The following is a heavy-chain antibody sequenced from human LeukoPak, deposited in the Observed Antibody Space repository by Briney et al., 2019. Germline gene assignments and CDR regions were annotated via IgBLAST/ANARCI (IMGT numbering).Heavy chain of an antibody. CDR1: GYTFTSYG. D-gene: IGHD1-1*01. CDR3: ARDWDSRNDYFDP. Sequence: ASVTVSCKASGYTFTSYGISWVRQAPGQGLEWVGWTSAHNGDTNYAETLQGRLTMTTDISTSTAYMELTSLRSDDTAVYYCARDWDSRNDYFDPWGQGTLVIVSS. J-gene: IGHJ4*02. V-gene: IGHV1-18*01. CDR2: TSAHNGDT.